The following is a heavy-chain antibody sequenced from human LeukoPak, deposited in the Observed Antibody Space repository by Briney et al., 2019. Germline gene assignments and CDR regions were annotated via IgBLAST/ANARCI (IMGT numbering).Heavy chain of an antibody. J-gene: IGHJ6*03. V-gene: IGHV3-15*01. Sequence: PGGSLRLSCAASGFTFSTYWMHWVRQAPGKGLEWVGRIKSKTDGGTTDYAAPVKGRFTISRDDSKNTLYLQMNSLKTEDTAVYYCTTDRYCGGDCWGYYYYYMDVWGKGTTVT. CDR2: IKSKTDGGTT. CDR3: TTDRYCGGDCWGYYYYYMDV. CDR1: GFTFSTYW. D-gene: IGHD2-21*02.